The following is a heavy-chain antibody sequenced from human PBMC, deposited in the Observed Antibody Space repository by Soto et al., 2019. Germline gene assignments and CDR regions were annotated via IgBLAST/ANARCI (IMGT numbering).Heavy chain of an antibody. CDR2: FDPEDGQT. D-gene: IGHD3-10*01. CDR1: GYSLTELS. J-gene: IGHJ4*02. CDR3: VIDDSSTYNPTLDY. V-gene: IGHV1-24*01. Sequence: GASVKVSCKVSGYSLTELSIHWVRQAPEKGLEWMGSFDPEDGQTINKQKFQDRVTMTGDTSSDTGYMELSNLRSEDTAIYYCVIDDSSTYNPTLDYWGQGSLVTVSS.